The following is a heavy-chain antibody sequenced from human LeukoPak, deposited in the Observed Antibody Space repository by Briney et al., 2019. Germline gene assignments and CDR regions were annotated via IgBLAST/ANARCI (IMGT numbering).Heavy chain of an antibody. D-gene: IGHD2-21*02. CDR1: GGSFSGYY. J-gene: IGHJ4*02. CDR2: INHSGST. Sequence: PSETLSLTCAVYGGSFSGYYWSWIRQPPGKGLEWIGEINHSGSTNYNPSLKSRVTISVDTSKNQFSLKLSSVTAADTAVYYCARLRGVTGPHDYWGQGTLVTVSS. CDR3: ARLRGVTGPHDY. V-gene: IGHV4-34*01.